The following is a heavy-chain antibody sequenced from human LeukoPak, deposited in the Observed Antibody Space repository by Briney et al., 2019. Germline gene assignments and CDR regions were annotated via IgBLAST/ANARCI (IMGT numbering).Heavy chain of an antibody. CDR2: IYYSGST. J-gene: IGHJ4*02. V-gene: IGHV4-39*02. CDR3: ARVPAVAGTYYFDY. D-gene: IGHD6-19*01. CDR1: GGSISSSSYY. Sequence: SETLSLTCTVSGGSISSSSYYWGWIRQPPGKGLEWIGSIYYSGSTYYNPSLKSRVTISVDTSKKLFPLKLSSVTAADTAVYYCARVPAVAGTYYFDYWGQGTLVTVSS.